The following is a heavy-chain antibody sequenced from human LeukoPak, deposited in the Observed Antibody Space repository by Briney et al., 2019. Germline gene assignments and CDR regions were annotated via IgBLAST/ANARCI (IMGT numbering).Heavy chain of an antibody. D-gene: IGHD3-22*01. CDR2: INSYGSIT. Sequence: GGSLRLSCAASGFTFSNYWVHWVRQTPGKGLVWVSHINSYGSITSYADSVKGRITISRDNAKNTLYLQMNSLRAEDTAVYYCARSTMIAPRGAFDIWGQGTMVTVSS. V-gene: IGHV3-74*01. CDR3: ARSTMIAPRGAFDI. J-gene: IGHJ3*02. CDR1: GFTFSNYW.